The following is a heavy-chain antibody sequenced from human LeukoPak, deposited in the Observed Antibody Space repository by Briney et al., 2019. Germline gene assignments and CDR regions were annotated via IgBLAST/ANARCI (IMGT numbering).Heavy chain of an antibody. Sequence: SETLSLTFTVSGASVSSSAYTWGWIRQPPGKGLEWIGGIYHSGSPYQNPSLKSRVTISVDTSENQLSLKLSSVTAADTGVYYCARQNIWDSSPSYSRHVIMDVWGQGTTVTVSS. V-gene: IGHV4-39*01. D-gene: IGHD6-13*01. CDR2: IYHSGSP. J-gene: IGHJ6*02. CDR3: ARQNIWDSSPSYSRHVIMDV. CDR1: GASVSSSAYT.